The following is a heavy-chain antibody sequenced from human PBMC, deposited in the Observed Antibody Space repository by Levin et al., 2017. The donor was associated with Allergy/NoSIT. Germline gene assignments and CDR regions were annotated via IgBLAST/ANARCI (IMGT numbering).Heavy chain of an antibody. Sequence: ASVKVSCKTSGYTFTSYGMSWVRQAPGQGLEWMGWISGYNGNTVYAQKLQGRVTLTTDTSTGTGYMDLRTLTSDDTAVYYCARAYGSGSYYGHWGQGTLVTVSS. CDR2: ISGYNGNT. D-gene: IGHD3-10*01. CDR3: ARAYGSGSYYGH. J-gene: IGHJ4*02. V-gene: IGHV1-18*01. CDR1: GYTFTSYG.